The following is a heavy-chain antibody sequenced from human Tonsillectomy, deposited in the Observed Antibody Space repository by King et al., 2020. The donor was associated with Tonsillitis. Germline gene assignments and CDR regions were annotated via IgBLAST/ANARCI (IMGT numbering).Heavy chain of an antibody. Sequence: VQLVESGGDLVQPGGSLRLSCAASGFTFSTYAMSWVRQAPGKGLEWVSSISGSGGGTYYADSVKGRFTISRDSSRNTLYLQMNSLRVEDTAIYYCAKGVDCSGGSCLLDYWGQGTLVTVSS. CDR2: ISGSGGGT. V-gene: IGHV3-23*04. CDR1: GFTFSTYA. D-gene: IGHD2-15*01. CDR3: AKGVDCSGGSCLLDY. J-gene: IGHJ4*02.